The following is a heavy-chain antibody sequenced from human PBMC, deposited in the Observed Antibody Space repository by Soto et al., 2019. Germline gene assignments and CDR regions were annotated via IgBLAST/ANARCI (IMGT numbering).Heavy chain of an antibody. V-gene: IGHV3-23*01. CDR2: ISGSGGST. Sequence: GGSLRLSCAASGFTFNTYAMSWVRQAPGKGLEWVSAISGSGGSTYYADSVKGRFTISRDNSKNTLFLQMDSLRAEDTAVYYCAKFGLVVVSWGQNWFDPWGQGTLVTVSS. CDR1: GFTFNTYA. J-gene: IGHJ5*02. D-gene: IGHD3-22*01. CDR3: AKFGLVVVSWGQNWFDP.